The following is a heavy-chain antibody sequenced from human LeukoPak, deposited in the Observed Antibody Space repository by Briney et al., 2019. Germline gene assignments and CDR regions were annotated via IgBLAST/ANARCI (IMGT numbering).Heavy chain of an antibody. D-gene: IGHD3-22*01. CDR2: IKSKANSYVT. J-gene: IGHJ4*02. Sequence: PGGSLKLSCAASGFTFSGSAMHWVRQASGKGLEWVGRIKSKANSYVTTYAASVKGRFTISRDDSKNTAYLQMNSLITEDTAVYYCTRRWRYYDSSDYLDYWGQGTLVTVSS. V-gene: IGHV3-73*01. CDR3: TRRWRYYDSSDYLDY. CDR1: GFTFSGSA.